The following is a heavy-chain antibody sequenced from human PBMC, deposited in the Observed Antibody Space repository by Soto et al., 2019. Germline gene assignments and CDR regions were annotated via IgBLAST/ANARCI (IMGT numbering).Heavy chain of an antibody. Sequence: GASVKVSCKASGGTFSSYAISWVRQAPGQGLEWMGGIIPIFGTANYAQKFQGRVTITADESTSTAYMELSSLRSEDTAVYYCARDPITMVRGVISPFDPWGQGTLVTIS. CDR1: GGTFSSYA. CDR2: IIPIFGTA. CDR3: ARDPITMVRGVISPFDP. D-gene: IGHD3-10*01. V-gene: IGHV1-69*13. J-gene: IGHJ5*02.